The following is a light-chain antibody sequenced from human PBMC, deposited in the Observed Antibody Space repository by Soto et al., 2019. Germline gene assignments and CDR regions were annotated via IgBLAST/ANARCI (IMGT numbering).Light chain of an antibody. CDR2: DVT. J-gene: IGLJ1*01. CDR1: SSDVGGYNY. CDR3: CSHAGSYTYV. Sequence: QSALTQPRSVSGSPGQSVTISCTGTSSDVGGYNYVSWYQQHPGKAPKVMIYDVTKRPSGVPDRFSGSKSGNTASLTISGLQAEDEADYYCCSHAGSYTYVFGTGTKLTFL. V-gene: IGLV2-11*01.